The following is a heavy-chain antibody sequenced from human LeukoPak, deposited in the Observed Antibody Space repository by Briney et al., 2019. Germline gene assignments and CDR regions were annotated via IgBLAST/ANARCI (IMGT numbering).Heavy chain of an antibody. CDR3: TRDAGTAGAERLDY. V-gene: IGHV3-11*06. Sequence: GGSLRLSCAASGSTFTDYYMSWIRQAPGKGLEWVSYISTSSSYTNYADSVKGRFTISRDNAKNTLYLQMNSLRAEDTAVYYCTRDAGTAGAERLDYWGQGTLVTVSS. CDR2: ISTSSSYT. J-gene: IGHJ4*02. CDR1: GSTFTDYY. D-gene: IGHD2-21*02.